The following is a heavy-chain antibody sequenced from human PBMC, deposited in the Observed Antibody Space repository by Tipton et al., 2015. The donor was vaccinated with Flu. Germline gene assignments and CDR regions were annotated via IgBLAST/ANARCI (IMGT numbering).Heavy chain of an antibody. CDR1: GFAFYSYA. V-gene: IGHV3-23*01. J-gene: IGHJ4*02. CDR3: AKSPGYGDVFDS. CDR2: ISSGGDTV. D-gene: IGHD3-16*01. Sequence: SLRLSCAASGFAFYSYAMGWVRQAPGKGLEWVSLISSGGDTVYYADAVKGRFTISRDSSKNTLYLQMNSLRAEDTALYFCAKSPGYGDVFDSWGQGTLVTVSS.